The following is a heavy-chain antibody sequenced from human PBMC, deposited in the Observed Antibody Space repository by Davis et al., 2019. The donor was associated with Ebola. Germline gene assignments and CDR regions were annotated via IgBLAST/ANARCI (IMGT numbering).Heavy chain of an antibody. CDR3: ARTYGDYGRYWFDP. D-gene: IGHD4-17*01. J-gene: IGHJ5*02. V-gene: IGHV3-11*01. CDR2: ISSSGSTI. CDR1: GFTFSDYY. Sequence: GESLKISCAASGFTFSDYYMSWIRRAPGKGLEWVSYISSSGSTIYYADSVKGRFTISRDNAKNSLYLQMNSLRAEDTAVYYCARTYGDYGRYWFDPWGQGTLVTVSS.